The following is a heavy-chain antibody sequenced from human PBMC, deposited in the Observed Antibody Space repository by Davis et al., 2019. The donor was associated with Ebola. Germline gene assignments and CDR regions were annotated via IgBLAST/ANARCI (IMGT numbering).Heavy chain of an antibody. CDR2: ISAYNGNT. CDR3: ARDRGSRSSWYGGNWFDP. V-gene: IGHV1-18*01. Sequence: AASVKVSCKASGYTFTSYGIGWVRQAPGQGLEWMGWISAYNGNTNYAQKLQGRVTMTTDTSTSTAYMELRSLRSDDTAVYYCARDRGSRSSWYGGNWFDPWGQGTLVTVSS. J-gene: IGHJ5*02. D-gene: IGHD6-13*01. CDR1: GYTFTSYG.